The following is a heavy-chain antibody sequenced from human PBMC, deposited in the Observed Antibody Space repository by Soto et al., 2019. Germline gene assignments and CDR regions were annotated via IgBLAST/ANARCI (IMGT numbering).Heavy chain of an antibody. J-gene: IGHJ5*02. V-gene: IGHV4-31*03. Sequence: SETLPLTCTVSGGSISSGGYYWSWIRQHPGKGLEWIGYIYYSGTTYYNPSLKSRVTISVDTSKNQFSLKLSSVSAADTALYYCARCSLVVVPAPGFDPWGRGTLVTVSS. CDR1: GGSISSGGYY. CDR3: ARCSLVVVPAPGFDP. D-gene: IGHD2-2*01. CDR2: IYYSGTT.